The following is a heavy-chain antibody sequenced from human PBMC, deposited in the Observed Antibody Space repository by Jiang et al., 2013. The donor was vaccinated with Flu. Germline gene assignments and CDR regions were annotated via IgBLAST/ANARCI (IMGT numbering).Heavy chain of an antibody. Sequence: GAEVKKPGASVKVSCKASGYTFTGYYMHWVRQAPGQGLEWMGWINPNSGGTNYAQKFQGWVTMTRDTSISTAYMELSRLRSEDTAVYYCARSQSDDSSRWLVPMDVWGQGTTVTVSS. J-gene: IGHJ6*02. CDR3: ARSQSDDSSRWLVPMDV. CDR2: INPNSGGT. D-gene: IGHD6-13*01. V-gene: IGHV1-2*04. CDR1: GYTFTGYY.